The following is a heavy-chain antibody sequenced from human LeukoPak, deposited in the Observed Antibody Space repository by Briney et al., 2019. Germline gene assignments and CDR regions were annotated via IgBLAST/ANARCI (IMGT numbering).Heavy chain of an antibody. CDR2: ISAYNGNT. J-gene: IGHJ5*02. CDR3: ARGGSGSSTWFDP. Sequence: ASVKVSCKASGYTFTGYYMHWVRQAPGQGLEWMGWISAYNGNTNYAQKLQGRVTMTTDTSTSTAYMELRSLRSDDTAIYYCARGGSGSSTWFDPWGQGTLVTVSS. V-gene: IGHV1-18*04. CDR1: GYTFTGYY. D-gene: IGHD2-15*01.